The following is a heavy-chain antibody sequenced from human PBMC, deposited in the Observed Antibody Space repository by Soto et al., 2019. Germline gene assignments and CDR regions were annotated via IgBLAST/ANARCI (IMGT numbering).Heavy chain of an antibody. CDR3: ARVAADIASWLDP. Sequence: QGQLQESGPGLVKPSETLSLTCIVSGDSISTYNLGWIRQPPGKGLEWIGCIYYSGVTNYNPSLNSLVTISGDTPKNQLSLKLNSVTAADTAVDYCARVAADIASWLDPWGQGTLVTVSS. V-gene: IGHV4-59*01. CDR2: IYYSGVT. CDR1: GDSISTYN. J-gene: IGHJ5*02. D-gene: IGHD5-12*01.